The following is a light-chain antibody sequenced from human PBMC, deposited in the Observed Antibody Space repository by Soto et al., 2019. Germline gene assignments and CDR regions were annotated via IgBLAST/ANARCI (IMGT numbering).Light chain of an antibody. CDR3: SSYTSSSTLYV. J-gene: IGLJ1*01. CDR2: DVI. V-gene: IGLV2-14*04. CDR1: SSDVGGYNY. Sequence: SGSPGQSITISCTGTSSDVGGYNYVSWYQQHPGKAPKLMIYDVIYRPSFVFYCFSGSTSGYTASLTISWLQAEDEADYYCSSYTSSSTLYVFGTGTKVTVL.